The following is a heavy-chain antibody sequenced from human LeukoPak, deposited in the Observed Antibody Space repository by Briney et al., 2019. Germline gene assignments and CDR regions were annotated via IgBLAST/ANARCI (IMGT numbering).Heavy chain of an antibody. Sequence: GGSLRLSCAASGFTFSSYAMHWVRQAPGKGLEWVAVISYDGSNKYYADSVKGRFTISRDNSKNTLYLQMNSLRAEDTAVYYCAKRDDYYDSSGPGEDYFDYWGQGTLVTVSS. V-gene: IGHV3-30-3*02. CDR3: AKRDDYYDSSGPGEDYFDY. CDR1: GFTFSSYA. J-gene: IGHJ4*02. D-gene: IGHD3-22*01. CDR2: ISYDGSNK.